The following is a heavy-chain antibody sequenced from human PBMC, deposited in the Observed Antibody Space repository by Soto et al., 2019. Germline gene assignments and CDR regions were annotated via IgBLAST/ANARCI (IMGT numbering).Heavy chain of an antibody. CDR2: INPSGGST. J-gene: IGHJ6*02. V-gene: IGHV1-46*01. D-gene: IGHD1-26*01. CDR1: GYTFTSYY. CDR3: ATETGAWDSYYGMDV. Sequence: QVQLVQSGAEVKKPGASVKVSCKASGYTFTSYYMHWVRQAPGQGLEWMGIINPSGGSTSYAQKFQGRVTMTRDTSTSTVYMELSSLRSEDTAVSYCATETGAWDSYYGMDVWGQGTTVTVSS.